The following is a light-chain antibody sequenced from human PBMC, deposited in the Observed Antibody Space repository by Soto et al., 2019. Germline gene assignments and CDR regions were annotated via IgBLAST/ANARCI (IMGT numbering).Light chain of an antibody. CDR3: QQYSSPPRT. V-gene: IGKV3-20*01. CDR1: QSVSSY. Sequence: EIVLTQSPGSLSLSPGERATLSCRASQSVSSYLAWYQQKPGQVPRLLISGASSRAAGFPDRFSGSGSGTDFSLTISRLEPEDSAVYYCQQYSSPPRTFGQGTKVEIK. J-gene: IGKJ1*01. CDR2: GAS.